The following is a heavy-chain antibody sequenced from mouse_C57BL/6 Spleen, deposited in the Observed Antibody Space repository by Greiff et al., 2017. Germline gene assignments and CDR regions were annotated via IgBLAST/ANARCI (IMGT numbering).Heavy chain of an antibody. CDR1: GFTFSSYG. V-gene: IGHV5-6*01. D-gene: IGHD1-1*01. Sequence: VQLKESGGDLVKPGGSLKLSCAASGFTFSSYGMSWVRQTPDKRLEWVATISSGGSYTYYPDSVKGRFTISRDNAKNTLYLQMSSLKSEDTAMYYCARHRDYGSSYYYAMDYWGQGTSVTVSS. CDR2: ISSGGSYT. CDR3: ARHRDYGSSYYYAMDY. J-gene: IGHJ4*01.